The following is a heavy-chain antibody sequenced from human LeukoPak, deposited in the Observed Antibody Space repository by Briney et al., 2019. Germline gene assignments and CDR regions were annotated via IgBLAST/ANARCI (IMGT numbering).Heavy chain of an antibody. CDR3: ARQFDY. CDR2: FYNRGSP. CDR1: GGSITRGDYR. Sequence: SETLSLTCSVSGGSITRGDYRWGWNRQPPGKGLEWIGSFYNRGSPYYNPSLKSRVTISLDTSKNQFSLKLTSVTAADTAIYYCARQFDYWGPGTLVTVSS. V-gene: IGHV4-39*01. J-gene: IGHJ4*02.